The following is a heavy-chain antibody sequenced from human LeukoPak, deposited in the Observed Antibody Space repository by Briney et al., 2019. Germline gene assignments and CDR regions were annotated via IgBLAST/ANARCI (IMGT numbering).Heavy chain of an antibody. Sequence: SVKVSCKASGGTFSSYAISWVRQAPGQGLEWMGGIIPIFGTANYAQKFQGRVTITADESTSTAYMELSSLRSEDTAVYYCARHLYYDILTRYYYFDYWGQGTLVTVSS. CDR2: IIPIFGTA. V-gene: IGHV1-69*01. CDR3: ARHLYYDILTRYYYFDY. J-gene: IGHJ4*02. D-gene: IGHD3-9*01. CDR1: GGTFSSYA.